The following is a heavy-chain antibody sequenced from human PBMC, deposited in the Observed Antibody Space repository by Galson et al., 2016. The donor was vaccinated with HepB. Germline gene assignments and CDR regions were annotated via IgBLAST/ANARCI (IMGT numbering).Heavy chain of an antibody. CDR3: TKNWNHAEES. D-gene: IGHD1-14*01. J-gene: IGHJ4*02. CDR2: ISIKTFGGTP. V-gene: IGHV3-49*04. CDR1: GFTFGNYA. Sequence: LRLSCATSGFTFGNYALSWVRQAPGKGLEWVGYISIKTFGGTPEYAASVRGRFTISRDDSQSIAYLQMNSLKTEDTAVYYCTKNWNHAEESWGQGTLVTVSS.